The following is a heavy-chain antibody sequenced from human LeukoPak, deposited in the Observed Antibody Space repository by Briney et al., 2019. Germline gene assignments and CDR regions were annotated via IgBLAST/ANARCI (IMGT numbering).Heavy chain of an antibody. D-gene: IGHD2-2*01. Sequence: ASVKVSCKASGGTFSSYTISWVRQAPGQGLEWMGRIIPILGIANYAQKFQGRVTITADKSTSTAYMELSSLRSEDTAVYYCARDGQQYPYYYDYGMDVWGQGTTVTVSS. J-gene: IGHJ6*02. V-gene: IGHV1-69*04. CDR2: IIPILGIA. CDR1: GGTFSSYT. CDR3: ARDGQQYPYYYDYGMDV.